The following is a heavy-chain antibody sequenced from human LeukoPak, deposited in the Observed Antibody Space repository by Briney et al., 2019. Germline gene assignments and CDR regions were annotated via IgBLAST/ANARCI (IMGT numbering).Heavy chain of an antibody. Sequence: ASVKVSCKASGGTFSSYAISWVRQAPGQGLEWMGRIIPILGIANYAQKFQGRVTITADKSTSTAHMELSSLRSEDTAVYYCARDLKRWFDPWGQGTLVTVSS. CDR3: ARDLKRWFDP. D-gene: IGHD1-1*01. CDR1: GGTFSSYA. CDR2: IIPILGIA. V-gene: IGHV1-69*04. J-gene: IGHJ5*02.